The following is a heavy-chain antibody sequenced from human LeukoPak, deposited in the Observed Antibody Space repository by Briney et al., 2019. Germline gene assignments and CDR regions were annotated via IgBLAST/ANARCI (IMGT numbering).Heavy chain of an antibody. CDR3: ARDRSTNYSCDY. CDR2: ISYDGSIK. J-gene: IGHJ4*02. D-gene: IGHD2-2*01. CDR1: GFTFSSHA. V-gene: IGHV3-30-3*01. Sequence: GGSLRLSCAACGFTFSSHAMHWVRQAPGKGLEWVAFISYDGSIKYYADSVKGRFTISRDNSKNTLYLQMSRLRTEDTAVYYCARDRSTNYSCDYWGQGTLVSVSS.